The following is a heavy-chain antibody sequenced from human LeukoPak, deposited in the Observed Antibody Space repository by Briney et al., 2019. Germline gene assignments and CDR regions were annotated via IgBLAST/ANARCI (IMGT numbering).Heavy chain of an antibody. CDR2: IYRDGST. Sequence: PGGSLRLSCAASEFTVSSNYMSWVRQAPGKGLEWVSVIYRDGSTYYADSVKGRFTISRDNAKNSLYLQMNSLRAEDTAVYYCARSGMYGGTYFDYWGQGTLVTVSS. CDR1: EFTVSSNY. V-gene: IGHV3-66*01. D-gene: IGHD3-10*01. J-gene: IGHJ4*02. CDR3: ARSGMYGGTYFDY.